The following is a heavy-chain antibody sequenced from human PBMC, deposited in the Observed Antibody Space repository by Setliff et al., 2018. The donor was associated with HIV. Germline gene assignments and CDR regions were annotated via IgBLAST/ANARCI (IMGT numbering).Heavy chain of an antibody. CDR2: ISYDGSNK. CDR1: GFTFSSYA. J-gene: IGHJ3*02. V-gene: IGHV3-30*01. CDR3: ARPDSQQWLVRVQVAFDI. D-gene: IGHD6-19*01. Sequence: GSLRLSCAASGFTFSSYAMHWVRQAPGKGLEWVAVISYDGSNKYYADSVKGRLTISRDNSKNTLYLQMNSLRAEDTAVYYCARPDSQQWLVRVQVAFDIWGQGTMVTVSS.